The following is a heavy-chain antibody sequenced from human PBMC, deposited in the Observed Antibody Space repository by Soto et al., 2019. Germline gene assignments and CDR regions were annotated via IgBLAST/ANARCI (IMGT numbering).Heavy chain of an antibody. CDR3: ARVRTYIVVVPVDAFDI. CDR2: ISAYNGNT. J-gene: IGHJ3*02. CDR1: GYTFTSYG. V-gene: IGHV1-18*01. Sequence: EASVKVSCKASGYTFTSYGISWVRQAPGQGLEWMGWISAYNGNTNYAQKLQGRVTMTTDTSTSTAYMELRSLRSDDTAVYYCARVRTYIVVVPVDAFDIWGQGTMVTVSS. D-gene: IGHD2-2*01.